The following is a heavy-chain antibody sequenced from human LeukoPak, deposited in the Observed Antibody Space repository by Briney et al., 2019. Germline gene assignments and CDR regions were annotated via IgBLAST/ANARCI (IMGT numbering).Heavy chain of an antibody. V-gene: IGHV4-59*08. Sequence: SETLSLTCTVSGDTISSYYWTWIRQPPGKGLEWIGYIPYSGSTSYNPSLKGRVTISVDTSKIHFSLKLSSVTAADTAIYYCARRIDSRGWYRDDYWGQGILVTVSS. J-gene: IGHJ4*02. CDR2: IPYSGST. D-gene: IGHD6-19*01. CDR1: GDTISSYY. CDR3: ARRIDSRGWYRDDY.